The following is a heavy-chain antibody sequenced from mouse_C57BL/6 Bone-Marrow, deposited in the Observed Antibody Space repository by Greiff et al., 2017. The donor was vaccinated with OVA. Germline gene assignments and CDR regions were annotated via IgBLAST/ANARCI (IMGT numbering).Heavy chain of an antibody. Sequence: VQLQQSGPVLVKPGASVKMSCKASGYTFTDYYMNWVKQSHGKSLEWIGVINPYNGGTSYNQKFKGKATLTVDKSSSTAYMELNSLTSEDSAVYYCARGGDYDLYYFDYWGQGTTLTVSS. CDR2: INPYNGGT. D-gene: IGHD2-4*01. CDR3: ARGGDYDLYYFDY. CDR1: GYTFTDYY. V-gene: IGHV1-19*01. J-gene: IGHJ2*01.